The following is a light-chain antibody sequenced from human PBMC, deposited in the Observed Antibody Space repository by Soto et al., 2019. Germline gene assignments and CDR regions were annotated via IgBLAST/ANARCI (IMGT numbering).Light chain of an antibody. CDR1: QSVSSY. CDR2: DAS. J-gene: IGKJ1*01. V-gene: IGKV3-20*01. Sequence: ETVMTQSPATLSVSPGGRATLSCRASQSVSSYLAWYQQKPGQAPRLLIYDASNRATGIPDRFSGSGSGTDFTLTISRLEPEDFAVYYCQQYGSLSWTFGQGTKVDI. CDR3: QQYGSLSWT.